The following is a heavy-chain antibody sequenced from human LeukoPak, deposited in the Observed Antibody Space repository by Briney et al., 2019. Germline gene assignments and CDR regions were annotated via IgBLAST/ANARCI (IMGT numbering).Heavy chain of an antibody. Sequence: TGGSLRLSCAASGFTFSSYAMSWVRQAPGKGLEWVAVISYDGSNKYYADSVKGRFTISRDNSKNTLYLQMNSLRAEDTAVYYCAREYSNYALFDYWGQGTLVTVSS. CDR3: AREYSNYALFDY. V-gene: IGHV3-30-3*01. CDR1: GFTFSSYA. CDR2: ISYDGSNK. J-gene: IGHJ4*02. D-gene: IGHD4-11*01.